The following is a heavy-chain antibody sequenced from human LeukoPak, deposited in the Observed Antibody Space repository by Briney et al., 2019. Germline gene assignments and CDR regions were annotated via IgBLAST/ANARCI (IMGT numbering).Heavy chain of an antibody. V-gene: IGHV1-2*02. CDR3: ARSEGSGSPSNYYYYYMDV. CDR1: GYTFTGYY. D-gene: IGHD3-10*01. Sequence: GASVKVSCKASGYTFTGYYMHWVRQAPGQGLEWMGWINPNSGGTNYAQKFQGRVTMTRDTSISTAYMELSRLRSDDTAVYYCARSEGSGSPSNYYYYYMDVWGKGTTVTISS. J-gene: IGHJ6*03. CDR2: INPNSGGT.